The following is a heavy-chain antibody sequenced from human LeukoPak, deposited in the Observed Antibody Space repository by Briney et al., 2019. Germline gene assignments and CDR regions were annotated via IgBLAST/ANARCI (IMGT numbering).Heavy chain of an antibody. V-gene: IGHV4-31*03. D-gene: IGHD3-10*01. Sequence: PQTLSLTCTVSGGSISSGGYYWSWIRQHPGKGLEWIGYIYYSGSTYYDPSLKSRVTISVDTSKNQFSLKLSSVTAADTAVYYCARDGKRGSGSFSYWGQGTLVTVSS. CDR1: GGSISSGGYY. J-gene: IGHJ4*02. CDR2: IYYSGST. CDR3: ARDGKRGSGSFSY.